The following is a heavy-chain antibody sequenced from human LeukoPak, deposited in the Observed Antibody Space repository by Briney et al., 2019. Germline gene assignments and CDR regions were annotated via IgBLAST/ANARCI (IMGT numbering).Heavy chain of an antibody. CDR2: IIPIFGTS. V-gene: IGHV1-69*06. J-gene: IGHJ4*02. CDR3: ASRSYSGYEY. CDR1: VGIFSRYA. D-gene: IGHD5-12*01. Sequence: ASVKVSCKASVGIFSRYAISWVRQAPGQGREWMGVIIPIFGTSNYAQKFQGRVTITAEKSTSTAYMELSSLRSEDTAVYYCASRSYSGYEYWGQGTLVTVSS.